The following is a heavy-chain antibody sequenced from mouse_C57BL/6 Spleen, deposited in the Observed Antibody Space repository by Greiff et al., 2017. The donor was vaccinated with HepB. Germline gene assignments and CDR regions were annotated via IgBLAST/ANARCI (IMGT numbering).Heavy chain of an antibody. D-gene: IGHD2-1*01. V-gene: IGHV1-69*01. J-gene: IGHJ4*01. Sequence: QVQLQQPGAELVMPGASVKLSCKASGYTFTSYWMHWVKQRAGQGLEWIGEIAPSDSYTNYNQKLKGKSTSTVAKSSSTVYMQLSSLTSEDSAVYYCARSDYYDNYYAMDYWGQGASVTVSS. CDR2: IAPSDSYT. CDR1: GYTFTSYW. CDR3: ARSDYYDNYYAMDY.